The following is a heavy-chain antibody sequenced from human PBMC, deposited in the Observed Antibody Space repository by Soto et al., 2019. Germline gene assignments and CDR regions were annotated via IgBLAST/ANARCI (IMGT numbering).Heavy chain of an antibody. CDR3: ARRYYDFWSGPQNPNWFDP. J-gene: IGHJ5*02. V-gene: IGHV4-61*01. CDR1: GGSVSSGSYY. CDR2: IYYSGST. Sequence: PSETLSLTCTVSGGSVSSGSYYWSWIRQPPGKGLEWIGYIYYSGSTNYNPSLKSRVTISVDTSKNQFSLKLSSVTAADTAVYYCARRYYDFWSGPQNPNWFDPWGQGTLVTVSS. D-gene: IGHD3-3*01.